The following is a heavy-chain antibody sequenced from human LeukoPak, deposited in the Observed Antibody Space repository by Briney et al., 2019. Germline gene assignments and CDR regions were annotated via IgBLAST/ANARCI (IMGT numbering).Heavy chain of an antibody. CDR3: ARISGYCTNGVCYPPSDP. J-gene: IGHJ5*02. Sequence: GASVKVSCKASGYTFTTYGISWVRQAPGQGLEWMGWISAYNGNTNYAQKLQGGVTMTTDTSTSTAYMELRSLRSDDTAVYYCARISGYCTNGVCYPPSDPWGQGTLVTVSS. CDR1: GYTFTTYG. CDR2: ISAYNGNT. D-gene: IGHD2-8*01. V-gene: IGHV1-18*01.